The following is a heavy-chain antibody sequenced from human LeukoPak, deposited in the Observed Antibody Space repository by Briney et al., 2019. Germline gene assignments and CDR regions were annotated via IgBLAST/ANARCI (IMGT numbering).Heavy chain of an antibody. CDR1: GGSFSGYY. CDR2: INHSGGT. Sequence: SETLSLTCAVYGGSFSGYYWSWIRQPPGKGLEWIGEINHSGGTNYNPSLKSRVTISVDTSKNQFSLKLSSVTAADTAVYYCSRRYPYYYDSSGYYPWGQGTLVTISS. V-gene: IGHV4-34*01. J-gene: IGHJ4*02. D-gene: IGHD3-22*01. CDR3: SRRYPYYYDSSGYYP.